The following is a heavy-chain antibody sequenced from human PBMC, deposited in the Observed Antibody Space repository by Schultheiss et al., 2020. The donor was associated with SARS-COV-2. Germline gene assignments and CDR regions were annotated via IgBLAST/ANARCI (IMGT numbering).Heavy chain of an antibody. CDR1: GGSISSGGYY. CDR3: ARQKAAARPRSGFDY. Sequence: SETLSLTCTVSGGSISSGGYYWSWIRQHPGKGLEWIGYIYYSGSTYYNPSLKSRVTISVDTSKNQFSLKLSSVTAADTAVYYCARQKAAARPRSGFDYWGQGTLVTVSS. CDR2: IYYSGST. V-gene: IGHV4-31*03. D-gene: IGHD6-6*01. J-gene: IGHJ4*02.